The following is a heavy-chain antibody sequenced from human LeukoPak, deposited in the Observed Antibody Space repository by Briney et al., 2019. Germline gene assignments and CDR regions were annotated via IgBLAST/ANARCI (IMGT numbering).Heavy chain of an antibody. V-gene: IGHV4-61*08. D-gene: IGHD1-26*01. CDR1: GGSISSGGYY. J-gene: IGHJ4*02. CDR2: IYHSGST. Sequence: SETLSLTCTVSGGSISSGGYYWSWIRQPPGKGLEWIGYIYHSGSTNYNPSLKSRVTMSVDTSKNQFSLKLSSVTAADTAVYYCARARGSYYYFDYWGQGTLVTVSS. CDR3: ARARGSYYYFDY.